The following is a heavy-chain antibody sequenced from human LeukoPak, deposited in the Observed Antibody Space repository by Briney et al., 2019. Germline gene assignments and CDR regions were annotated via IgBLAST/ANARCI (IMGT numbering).Heavy chain of an antibody. V-gene: IGHV1-69*05. CDR1: GGTFSSYA. CDR2: IIPIFGTA. CDR3: ARGPYYYDNSGYNY. J-gene: IGHJ4*02. D-gene: IGHD3-22*01. Sequence: GASVKVSCKASGGTFSSYAISWVRQAPGQGLEWMGRIIPIFGTANYAQKFQGRVTITTDESTSTAYMELSSLRSEDTAVYYCARGPYYYDNSGYNYWGQGILVTVSS.